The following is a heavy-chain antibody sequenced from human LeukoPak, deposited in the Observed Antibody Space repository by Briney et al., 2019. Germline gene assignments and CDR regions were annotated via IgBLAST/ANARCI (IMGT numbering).Heavy chain of an antibody. D-gene: IGHD3-22*01. CDR2: IYWNDDK. V-gene: IGHV2-5*01. CDR1: GFSLSTSGVG. Sequence: SGPTLVNPTQTLTLTCTFSGFSLSTSGVGVGWIRQPPGKALEWLALIYWNDDKRYSPSLKSRLTTTKDTSKNQVVLTMTNMDPVDTATYYCAHSYYNSSGYPLTPFRWDHWGQGTLVTVSS. CDR3: AHSYYNSSGYPLTPFRWDH. J-gene: IGHJ4*02.